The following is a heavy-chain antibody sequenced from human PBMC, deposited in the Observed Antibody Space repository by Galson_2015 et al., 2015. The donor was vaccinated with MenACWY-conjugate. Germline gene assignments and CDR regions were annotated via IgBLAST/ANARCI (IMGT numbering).Heavy chain of an antibody. D-gene: IGHD1-26*01. CDR1: GYSFTNFW. CDR2: IDTFNSNT. J-gene: IGHJ6*02. V-gene: IGHV5-51*01. Sequence: QSGAEVKKPGESLKISCKGSGYSFTNFWIAWVRQMPGKGLEWVGVIDTFNSNTRYSPAFHGQVTISADKSISTAYLQLHSLQASDTAMYYCARHPPGGRGMDVWGQGTTVTVSS. CDR3: ARHPPGGRGMDV.